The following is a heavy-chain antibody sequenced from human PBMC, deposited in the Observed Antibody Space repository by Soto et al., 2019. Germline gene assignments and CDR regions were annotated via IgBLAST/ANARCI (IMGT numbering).Heavy chain of an antibody. CDR2: IIPIGGTP. CDR1: GRTFNNYA. D-gene: IGHD3-22*01. J-gene: IGHJ4*02. Sequence: SVKVSCKASGRTFNNYAISWVRQAPGIGFEWLGVIIPIGGTPEHAQKFQGRVTISADESTNTAYMELSSLRSEDTAVYYCATNYYEGSGHYFIFEHWGQGTLVTVSS. V-gene: IGHV1-69*13. CDR3: ATNYYEGSGHYFIFEH.